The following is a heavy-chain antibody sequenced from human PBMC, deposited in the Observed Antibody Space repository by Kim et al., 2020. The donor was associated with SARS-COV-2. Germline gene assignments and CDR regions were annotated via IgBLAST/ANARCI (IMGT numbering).Heavy chain of an antibody. CDR3: AKEKNYDILTGYYSAPYFDY. J-gene: IGHJ4*02. CDR1: GFTFSSYG. V-gene: IGHV3-30*18. D-gene: IGHD3-9*01. CDR2: ISYDGSNK. Sequence: GGSLRLSCAASGFTFSSYGMHWVRQAPGKGLEWVAVISYDGSNKYYADSVKGRFTISRDNSKNTLYLQMNSLRAEDTAVHYCAKEKNYDILTGYYSAPYFDYWGQGTLVTVSS.